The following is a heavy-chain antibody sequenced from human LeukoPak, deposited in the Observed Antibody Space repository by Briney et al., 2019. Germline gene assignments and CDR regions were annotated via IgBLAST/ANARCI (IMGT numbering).Heavy chain of an antibody. D-gene: IGHD2-2*01. J-gene: IGHJ5*02. CDR1: GGTFSSYA. CDR2: IIPILGIA. V-gene: IGHV1-69*04. CDR3: ARAKKYQPLRGFDP. Sequence: GASVKVSCKASGGTFSSYAISWVRQAPGQGLEWMGRIIPILGIANYAQKFQGRVTITTDESTSTAYMELSSLRSEDTAVYYCARAKKYQPLRGFDPWGQGTLVTVSS.